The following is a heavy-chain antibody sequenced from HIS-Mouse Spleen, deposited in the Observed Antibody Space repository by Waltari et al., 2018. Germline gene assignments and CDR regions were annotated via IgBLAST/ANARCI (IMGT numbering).Heavy chain of an antibody. CDR3: AREIPYSSSWYDWYFDL. J-gene: IGHJ2*01. Sequence: QLQLQESGPGLVKPSETLSLTCTVSGGSISSSSYYWGWIRQPPGQGLAWVGSIYYSGSTDYNPSLKSRVTIAVDTSKNQFARKRSSVTAADTAVYYCAREIPYSSSWYDWYFDLWGRGTLVTVSS. D-gene: IGHD6-13*01. CDR1: GGSISSSSYY. CDR2: IYYSGST. V-gene: IGHV4-39*07.